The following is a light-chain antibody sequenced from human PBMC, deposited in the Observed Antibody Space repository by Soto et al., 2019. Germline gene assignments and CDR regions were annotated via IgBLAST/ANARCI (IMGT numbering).Light chain of an antibody. J-gene: IGLJ1*01. CDR3: AAWDDSLTGLNV. CDR2: NNK. V-gene: IGLV1-44*01. CDR1: SSNIGRNT. Sequence: QSVLSQPPSASGTPGQRVAISCSGSSSNIGRNTVNWYQQLPETAPKLLIYNNKQRPSGVPDRFSGSKSGTSASLAISGLQSEDEADYYCAAWDDSLTGLNVFGTGTKVTVL.